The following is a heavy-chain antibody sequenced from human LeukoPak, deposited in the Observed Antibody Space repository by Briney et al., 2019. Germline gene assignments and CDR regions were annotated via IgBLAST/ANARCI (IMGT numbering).Heavy chain of an antibody. Sequence: SETLSLTCTVSGGSISSGSYYWSWIRQPAGKGLEWIGRIYISGSTSYNPSLKSRVTMSVDTSKNQFSLNLSSVTAADTAVYYCARGPRAVTPFDYWGQGTLVTVSS. CDR1: GGSISSGSYY. D-gene: IGHD6-19*01. CDR2: IYISGST. CDR3: ARGPRAVTPFDY. V-gene: IGHV4-61*02. J-gene: IGHJ4*02.